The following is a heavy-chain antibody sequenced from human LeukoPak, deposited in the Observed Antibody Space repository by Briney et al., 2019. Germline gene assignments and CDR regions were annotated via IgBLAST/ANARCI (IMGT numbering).Heavy chain of an antibody. CDR1: GGTFNSYG. CDR2: IIPIFGTA. J-gene: IGHJ4*02. V-gene: IGHV1-69*13. CDR3: ARGDCSGGSCYSDY. D-gene: IGHD2-15*01. Sequence: ASVKVSCKASGGTFNSYGISWVRQAPGQGLEWMGGIIPIFGTANYAQKFQGRVTITADESTSTAYMELSSLRSEDTAVYYCARGDCSGGSCYSDYWGQGTLVTVSS.